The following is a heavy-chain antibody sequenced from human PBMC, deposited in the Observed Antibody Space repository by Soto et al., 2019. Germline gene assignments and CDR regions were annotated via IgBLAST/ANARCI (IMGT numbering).Heavy chain of an antibody. Sequence: GGSLRLSCAASGFTFDDYAMHWVRQAPGKGLEWVSAISGSGGSTYYADSVKGRFTISRDNSKNTLYLQMNSLRAEDTAVYYCAKASGIAAAGYDAFDIWGQGTMVTVSS. D-gene: IGHD6-13*01. CDR2: ISGSGGST. CDR1: GFTFDDYA. CDR3: AKASGIAAAGYDAFDI. V-gene: IGHV3-23*01. J-gene: IGHJ3*02.